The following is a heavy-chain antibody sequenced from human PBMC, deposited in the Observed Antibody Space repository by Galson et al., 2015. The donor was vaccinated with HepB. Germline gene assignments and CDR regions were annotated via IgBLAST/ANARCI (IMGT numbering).Heavy chain of an antibody. CDR3: ARDQVGFGGAFDI. CDR1: GFRFHYYA. Sequence: SLRLSCAGSGFRFHYYALHWVRQAPGKGLEWVSVIYSGGSTYYADSVKGRFTISRDNSKNTLYHQMNSLRAEDTAVYSCARDQVGFGGAFDIWGQGTMVTVSS. D-gene: IGHD3-10*01. CDR2: IYSGGST. V-gene: IGHV3-66*02. J-gene: IGHJ3*02.